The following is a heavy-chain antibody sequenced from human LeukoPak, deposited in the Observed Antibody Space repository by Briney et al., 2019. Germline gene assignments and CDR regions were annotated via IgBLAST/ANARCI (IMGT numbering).Heavy chain of an antibody. D-gene: IGHD2-2*01. V-gene: IGHV1-8*01. CDR3: ARGDGVVVVPAAIDY. CDR1: GYTFTIYN. CDR2: MNPNSGNT. Sequence: ASVKVSCKSSGYTFTIYNINWVRQATGQGLEWMGWMNPNSGNTGYTQKFQGRVTMTRNTSISTAYMELRSLSSEHTAVYYCARGDGVVVVPAAIDYWGQGTLVTVSS. J-gene: IGHJ4*02.